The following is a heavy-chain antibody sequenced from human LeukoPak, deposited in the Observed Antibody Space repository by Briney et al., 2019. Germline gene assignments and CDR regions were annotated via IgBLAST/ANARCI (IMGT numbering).Heavy chain of an antibody. CDR3: TRAHRGITMIVVAKDDAFDI. V-gene: IGHV4-59*01. CDR2: IYYSGST. Sequence: SETLSLTCTVSGGSISSYYWSWIRQPPGKGLEWIGYIYYSGSTNYNPSLKSRVTISVDTSKNQFSLKLSSVTAADTAVYYCTRAHRGITMIVVAKDDAFDIWGQGTMVTVSS. J-gene: IGHJ3*02. CDR1: GGSISSYY. D-gene: IGHD3-22*01.